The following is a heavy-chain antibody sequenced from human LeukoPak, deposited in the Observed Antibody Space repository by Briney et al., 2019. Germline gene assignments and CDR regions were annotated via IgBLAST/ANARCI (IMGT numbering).Heavy chain of an antibody. CDR3: AREMGDYYDSSGYSVCFDY. Sequence: VASVKVSCKASGYTFTGYYMHWVRQAPGQGLEWMGRINPNSGGTNYAQKFQGRVTMTRDTSISTAYMELSRLRSDDTAVYYCAREMGDYYDSSGYSVCFDYWGQGTLVTVSS. J-gene: IGHJ4*02. D-gene: IGHD3-22*01. CDR1: GYTFTGYY. V-gene: IGHV1-2*06. CDR2: INPNSGGT.